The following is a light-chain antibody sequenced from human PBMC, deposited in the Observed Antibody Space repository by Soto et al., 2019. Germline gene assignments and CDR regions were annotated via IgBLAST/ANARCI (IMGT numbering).Light chain of an antibody. J-gene: IGKJ1*01. Sequence: EIVLTQSPVTLSLSPGERATLSCRASQSVSSSLDWYQQKTGQAPRLLIYDASNRATGIPARFSGSGSGTDFTLTISSLEPEDFAVYYCQQYGSSGTFGQGTKVDIK. CDR2: DAS. V-gene: IGKV3-11*01. CDR1: QSVSSS. CDR3: QQYGSSGT.